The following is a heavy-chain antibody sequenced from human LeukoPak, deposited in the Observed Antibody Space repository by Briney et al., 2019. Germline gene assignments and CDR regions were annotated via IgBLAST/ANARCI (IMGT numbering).Heavy chain of an antibody. D-gene: IGHD2-15*01. CDR3: ARAEGYCSGGSCSIDY. V-gene: IGHV1-2*04. CDR1: GYTFTGYY. CDR2: IDPNSGGT. Sequence: ASVNVSCKATGYTFTGYYMHWVRQAPGQGLEWMGWIDPNSGGTNYAQKFQGWVTMTRDTSISTAYMELSRLRSDDTAVYYCARAEGYCSGGSCSIDYWGQGTLVTVSS. J-gene: IGHJ4*02.